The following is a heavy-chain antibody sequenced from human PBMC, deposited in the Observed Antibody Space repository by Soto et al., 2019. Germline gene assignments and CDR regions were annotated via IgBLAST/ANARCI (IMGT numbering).Heavy chain of an antibody. V-gene: IGHV3-23*01. D-gene: IGHD1-26*01. CDR1: GFTFSNFA. Sequence: PGGSLRLSCAASGFTFSNFAMNWVRQAPGKGLEWVSLISGGGESTYYADSVQCRFTISRDNSKNTLFLQLNRLESEDTAVYFCATGPPPVGSIHLVFDHWAQGSLVIVSS. CDR2: ISGGGEST. CDR3: ATGPPPVGSIHLVFDH. J-gene: IGHJ4*02.